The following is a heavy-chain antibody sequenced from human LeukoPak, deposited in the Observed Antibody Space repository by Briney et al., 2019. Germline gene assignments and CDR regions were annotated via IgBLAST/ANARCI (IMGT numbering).Heavy chain of an antibody. CDR3: ARLMAPVGKRSTPFNY. V-gene: IGHV1-2*02. D-gene: IGHD1-1*01. Sequence: ASVKVSCKASGYTFTSYYMHWVRQAPGQGLEWMGWINPNSGGTNYAQKFQGRVAMTRDTSISTAYMELSSLRSDDTAIYYCARLMAPVGKRSTPFNYWGQGTLVTVPS. CDR2: INPNSGGT. J-gene: IGHJ4*02. CDR1: GYTFTSYY.